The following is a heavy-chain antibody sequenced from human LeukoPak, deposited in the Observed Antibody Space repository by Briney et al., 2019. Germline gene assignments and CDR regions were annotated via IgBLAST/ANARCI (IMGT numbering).Heavy chain of an antibody. CDR2: TNPNSGNT. D-gene: IGHD2-2*01. V-gene: IGHV1-8*01. J-gene: IGHJ6*02. CDR1: GYTFTSYD. CDR3: ARDFIVVVPAASEAYYYYGMDV. Sequence: ASVKVSCKASGYTFTSYDINWVRQATGQGLEWMGWTNPNSGNTGYAQKFQGRVTMTRNTSISTAYMELSRLRSDDTAVYYCARDFIVVVPAASEAYYYYGMDVWGQGTTVTVSS.